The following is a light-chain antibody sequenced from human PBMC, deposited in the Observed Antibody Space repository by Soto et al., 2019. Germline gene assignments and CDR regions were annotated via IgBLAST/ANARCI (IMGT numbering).Light chain of an antibody. CDR2: AAS. Sequence: DIQMTQSPSPLSASVGDRVTIPCPASQSISSYLNWYQQKPGKAPKLLIYAASSLQSGVPSRFSGSGSGTDFTLTISSLQPEDFATYYCQQSYSTPRTFGQGTKVDIK. V-gene: IGKV1-39*01. CDR3: QQSYSTPRT. CDR1: QSISSY. J-gene: IGKJ1*01.